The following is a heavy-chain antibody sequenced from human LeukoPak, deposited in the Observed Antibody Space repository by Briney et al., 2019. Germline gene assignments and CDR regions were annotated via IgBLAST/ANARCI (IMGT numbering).Heavy chain of an antibody. CDR1: GGSISNYY. J-gene: IGHJ4*02. D-gene: IGHD6-19*01. Sequence: PSETLSLTCSVSGGSISNYYWSWIRQSPAKGLEWIGYIYYSGSTSYNPSLKSRVTISVDTSKNQFSLKLSSVTAADTAVYYCARVGAVAGLLYFDHWGQGTLVTVSS. V-gene: IGHV4-59*01. CDR3: ARVGAVAGLLYFDH. CDR2: IYYSGST.